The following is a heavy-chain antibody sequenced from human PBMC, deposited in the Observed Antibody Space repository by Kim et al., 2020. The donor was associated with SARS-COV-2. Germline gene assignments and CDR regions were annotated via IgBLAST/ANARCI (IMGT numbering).Heavy chain of an antibody. V-gene: IGHV3-23*01. CDR3: AKSRGSGSDYGVDY. CDR1: GFTFSNYG. CDR2: VTSGGTT. Sequence: GGSLRLSCAASGFTFSNYGMTWIRQAPGKGLEWVSIVTSGGTTFYADSVKGRCSISRDNSKNTLYLQVNSLRADDTAVYYCAKSRGSGSDYGVDYWGQGT. J-gene: IGHJ4*02. D-gene: IGHD1-26*01.